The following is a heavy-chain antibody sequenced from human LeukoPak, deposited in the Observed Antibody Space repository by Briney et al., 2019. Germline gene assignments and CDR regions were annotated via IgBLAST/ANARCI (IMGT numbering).Heavy chain of an antibody. CDR1: GFTFSSYS. J-gene: IGHJ4*02. V-gene: IGHV3-48*04. CDR2: ISSSSSTI. D-gene: IGHD3-10*01. CDR3: AILPTRVGY. Sequence: QSGGSLRLSCAASGFTFSSYSMNWVRQAPGKGLEWVSYISSSSSTIYYADSVKGRFTISRDNAKNSLYLQMNSLRAEDTAVYYCAILPTRVGYWGQGTLVTVSS.